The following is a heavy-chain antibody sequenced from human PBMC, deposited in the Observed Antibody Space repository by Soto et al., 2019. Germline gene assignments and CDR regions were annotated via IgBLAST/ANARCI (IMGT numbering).Heavy chain of an antibody. D-gene: IGHD6-19*01. CDR2: IWYDGSNK. Sequence: GGSLRLSCAASGFTFSSYGMHWVRQAPGKGLEWVAVIWYDGSNKYYADSVKGRFTISRDNSKNTLYLQMNSLRAEDTAVYYCAIDGKQWLVRGIYYYYGMDVWGQGTTVTVSS. J-gene: IGHJ6*02. CDR3: AIDGKQWLVRGIYYYYGMDV. CDR1: GFTFSSYG. V-gene: IGHV3-33*01.